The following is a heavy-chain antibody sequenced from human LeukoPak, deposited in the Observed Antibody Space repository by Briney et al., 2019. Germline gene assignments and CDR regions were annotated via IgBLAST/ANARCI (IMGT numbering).Heavy chain of an antibody. Sequence: GGSLRLSCAASGFTFSSYGMHWVRQAPGKGLEWVAVIWYDGSNKYYADSVKGRFTISRDNSKNTLYLQMNSLRAEDTAVYYCARGQIAVAVQGYYFDYWGQGTLVTVSS. CDR3: ARGQIAVAVQGYYFDY. CDR1: GFTFSSYG. D-gene: IGHD6-19*01. CDR2: IWYDGSNK. J-gene: IGHJ4*02. V-gene: IGHV3-33*01.